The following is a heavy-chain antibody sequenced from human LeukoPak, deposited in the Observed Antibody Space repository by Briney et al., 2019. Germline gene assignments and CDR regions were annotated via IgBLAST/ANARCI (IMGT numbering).Heavy chain of an antibody. Sequence: PGGSLRLSCTLSGFNVNKNYMGWVRQAPGKGLEWVSSLYTGGTAKYADSVKGRFTISRDDSKNTLYLQLDRLRAEDTAVYYCARASTKSPLRFVFLYDHSGQGTLVTVSS. CDR2: LYTGGTA. CDR3: ARASTKSPLRFVFLYDH. D-gene: IGHD2-15*01. V-gene: IGHV3-53*01. CDR1: GFNVNKNY. J-gene: IGHJ4*02.